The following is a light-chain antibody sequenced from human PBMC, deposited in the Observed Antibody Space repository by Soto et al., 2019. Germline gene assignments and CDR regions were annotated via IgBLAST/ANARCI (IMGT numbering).Light chain of an antibody. Sequence: EIVLTQSPATLSLSPGERATLSCRASQSIGYYLAWYQEKPGQAPRLLIYDATIRATGIPARFSDSWSGTVLAPAGNALDLTDSAVYFCQQLGTGRLMWSFDQRTKVEI. J-gene: IGKJ1*01. V-gene: IGKV3-11*01. CDR3: QQLGTGRLMWS. CDR2: DAT. CDR1: QSIGYY.